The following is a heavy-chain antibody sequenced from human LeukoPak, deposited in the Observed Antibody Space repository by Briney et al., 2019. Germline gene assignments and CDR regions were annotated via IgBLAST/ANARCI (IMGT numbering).Heavy chain of an antibody. Sequence: SETLSLTCTVSGGSLSSSSYYWGWIRQPPGKGLEWIGSIFYSGSTYYNPSLKSRVTISVDTSKNQFSLKLSSVTAADTAVYYCARLNWNYYFDYWGQGTLVTVSS. D-gene: IGHD1-1*01. J-gene: IGHJ4*02. CDR3: ARLNWNYYFDY. V-gene: IGHV4-39*01. CDR2: IFYSGST. CDR1: GGSLSSSSYY.